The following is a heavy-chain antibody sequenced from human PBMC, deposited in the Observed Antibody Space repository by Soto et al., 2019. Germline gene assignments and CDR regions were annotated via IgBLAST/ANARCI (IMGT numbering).Heavy chain of an antibody. J-gene: IGHJ5*01. CDR1: EFTFSSCA. D-gene: IGHD3-9*01. CDR2: ISGSGATT. Sequence: EVQLLESGGGLVQPGGSLRLSCAASEFTFSSCAKTWVRQAPGKGLEWVSGISGSGATTSYADSVKGRFTVSRDNSKNTLYLQMNSLRVEDTAVYHCAKLRYFDWSAYNWFEYWGQGTPVTVSS. V-gene: IGHV3-23*01. CDR3: AKLRYFDWSAYNWFEY.